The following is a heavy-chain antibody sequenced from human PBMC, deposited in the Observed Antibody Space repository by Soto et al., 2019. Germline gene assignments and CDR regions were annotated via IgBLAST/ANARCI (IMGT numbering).Heavy chain of an antibody. D-gene: IGHD1-7*01. CDR1: GFTFNNYA. Sequence: GGSLRLSCAASGFTFNNYAMNWVRQAPGKGLEWVSGIKDSGHSTYYADSVRGRFTISRDNSKNTVYLQMNSLRAEDTAVYYCAKESNNWDYVRFFDPWGQGTLVTVSS. J-gene: IGHJ5*02. V-gene: IGHV3-23*01. CDR3: AKESNNWDYVRFFDP. CDR2: IKDSGHST.